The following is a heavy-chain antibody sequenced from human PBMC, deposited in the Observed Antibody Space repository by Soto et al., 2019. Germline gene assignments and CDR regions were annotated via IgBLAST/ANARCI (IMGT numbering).Heavy chain of an antibody. D-gene: IGHD6-19*01. CDR1: GDTSTGYY. J-gene: IGHJ6*02. V-gene: IGHV1-2*02. CDR3: ARSWRASRDIAVDGPSGYGMDV. Sequence: GASVEASCNASGDTSTGYYLHWVRQAPVQGLEWMGWINPNSGGTNYAQKFQGRVTMPRETSISTAYMELSRLRSDDTDVYYCARSWRASRDIAVDGPSGYGMDVWGQGTTVTVSS. CDR2: INPNSGGT.